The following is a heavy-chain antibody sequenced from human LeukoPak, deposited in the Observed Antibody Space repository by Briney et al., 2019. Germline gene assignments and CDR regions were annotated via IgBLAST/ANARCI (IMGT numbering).Heavy chain of an antibody. CDR1: GGSISNYY. J-gene: IGHJ4*02. CDR2: IYTSGSA. Sequence: SETLSLTCTVSGGSISNYYWNWIRQPAGKGLEWIRRIYTSGSASYNSSLKSRVTMSVDTSKNQFSLKLSSVTAADTAVYYCAREWDSWGQGTLVTVSS. V-gene: IGHV4-4*07. CDR3: AREWDS.